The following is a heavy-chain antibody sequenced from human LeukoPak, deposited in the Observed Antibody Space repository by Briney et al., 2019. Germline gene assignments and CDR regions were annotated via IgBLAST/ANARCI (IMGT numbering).Heavy chain of an antibody. V-gene: IGHV5-51*01. J-gene: IGHJ4*02. CDR2: IYPADSDT. D-gene: IGHD2-15*01. CDR3: VRHLSDITSCPNG. CDR1: GYSFANYW. Sequence: GESLKISCKGPGYSFANYWIAWVRPMPGKGLEWMGIIYPADSDTKYSPSFQGQVTISADKSISTAYLQWSSLKASDTAIYYCVRHLSDITSCPNGWGAGSLVTVAS.